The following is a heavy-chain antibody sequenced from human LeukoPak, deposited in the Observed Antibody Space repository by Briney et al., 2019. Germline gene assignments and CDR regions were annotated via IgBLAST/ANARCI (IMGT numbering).Heavy chain of an antibody. CDR1: GFTFSTYA. J-gene: IGHJ6*02. D-gene: IGHD1-14*01. Sequence: PGGSLRLSCAASGFTFSTYAMSWARQAPGEGLEWVSTISGSGGSTYYADSVKGRFTISRDNSKSTLYLQMNSLRAEDTAVYYCAKERSTTRPYGMDVWGQGTTVTVSS. CDR2: ISGSGGST. V-gene: IGHV3-23*01. CDR3: AKERSTTRPYGMDV.